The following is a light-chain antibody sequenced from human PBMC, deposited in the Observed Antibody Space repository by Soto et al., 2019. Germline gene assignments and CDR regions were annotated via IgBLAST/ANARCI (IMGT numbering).Light chain of an antibody. J-gene: IGLJ1*01. Sequence: QSALTQPASVSGSPGQSITISCTGTSSDVGRYNYVSWYQQHPGKAPKLTIYDVSTRPSGVSSRFSDSKSGNTASLTISGLQAEDEDDYYGSSFTSSSTYVFGTGTKLTVL. V-gene: IGLV2-14*01. CDR3: SSFTSSSTYV. CDR2: DVS. CDR1: SSDVGRYNY.